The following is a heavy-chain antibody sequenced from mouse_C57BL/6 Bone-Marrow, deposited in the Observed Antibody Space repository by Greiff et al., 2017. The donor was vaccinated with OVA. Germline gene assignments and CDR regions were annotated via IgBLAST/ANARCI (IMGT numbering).Heavy chain of an antibody. Sequence: EVMLVESGGGLVQPGGSLKLSCAASGFTFSDYYMYWVRQTPEKRLEWVAYISNGGGSTYYPDTVKGRFTISRDNAKNTLYLQMSRLKSEDTAMYYCARRTGDGYYYFAYWGQGTLVTVSA. CDR3: ARRTGDGYYYFAY. D-gene: IGHD2-3*01. V-gene: IGHV5-12*01. J-gene: IGHJ3*01. CDR1: GFTFSDYY. CDR2: ISNGGGST.